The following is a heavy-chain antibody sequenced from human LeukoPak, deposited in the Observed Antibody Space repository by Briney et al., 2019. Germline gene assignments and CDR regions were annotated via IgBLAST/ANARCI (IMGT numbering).Heavy chain of an antibody. Sequence: GGSLRLSCAASGFTFSSYGMHWVRQAPGKGLEWVAFIRYDGSNKYYADSVKGRFTISRDNSKNTLYLQMNSLRAEATAVYYCALGQLWDFDYWGQGTLVTVSS. D-gene: IGHD5-18*01. CDR3: ALGQLWDFDY. V-gene: IGHV3-30*02. CDR1: GFTFSSYG. J-gene: IGHJ4*02. CDR2: IRYDGSNK.